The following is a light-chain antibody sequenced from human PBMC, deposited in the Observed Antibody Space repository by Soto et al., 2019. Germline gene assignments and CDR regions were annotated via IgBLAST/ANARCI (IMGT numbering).Light chain of an antibody. CDR3: GSWGSSLSAYV. CDR2: ADD. V-gene: IGLV1-51*01. CDR1: SSNIGGNS. J-gene: IGLJ1*01. Sequence: QSVMTQPPSVSAAPGQTVTIYCSGSSSNIGGNSVSWYQQLPGTAPKLLIYADDKRPSGIPDRFSGSKSRTSASLGITGFQTADAADYYCGSWGSSLSAYVFANGTKLTVL.